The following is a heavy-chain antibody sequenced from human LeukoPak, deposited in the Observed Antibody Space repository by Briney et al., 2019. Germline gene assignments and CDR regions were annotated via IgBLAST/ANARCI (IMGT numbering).Heavy chain of an antibody. V-gene: IGHV3-21*01. J-gene: IGHJ6*02. CDR1: GFTFSSYS. CDR3: AYFAQRGNSGYDQYYYYGMDV. D-gene: IGHD5-12*01. Sequence: GGSLRLSCAASGFTFSSYSMNWVRQAPGKGLEWVSSISSSSSYIYYADSVKGRFTISRDNAKNSLYLQMNSLRAEDTAVYYCAYFAQRGNSGYDQYYYYGMDVWGQGTTVTVSS. CDR2: ISSSSSYI.